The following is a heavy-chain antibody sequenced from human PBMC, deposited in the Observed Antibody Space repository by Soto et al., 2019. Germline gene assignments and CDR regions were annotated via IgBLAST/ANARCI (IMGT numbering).Heavy chain of an antibody. Sequence: QVQLVQSESEVKKPGSSVKVSCKVSGGTFKNYAISCVRHAPGQVLQWVGGILPVFDELHYAPKLQGRVTITAAEVTSTAHLELGSLTSEDTAVYFCARSSDTSGYPYWGQGTLVTVSA. V-gene: IGHV1-69*01. CDR1: GGTFKNYA. D-gene: IGHD3-3*01. CDR2: ILPVFDEL. CDR3: ARSSDTSGYPY. J-gene: IGHJ1*01.